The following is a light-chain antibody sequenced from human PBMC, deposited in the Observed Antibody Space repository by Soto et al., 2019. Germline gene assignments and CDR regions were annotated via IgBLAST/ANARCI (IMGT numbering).Light chain of an antibody. CDR2: GAS. CDR3: QQSYSTPRT. CDR1: QSISSN. V-gene: IGKV1-39*01. J-gene: IGKJ2*01. Sequence: DIQMTQSPYSLSASVGDRVTITCRASQSISSNLNCYQQKPGKAPKLLIYGASSLQSGVPSRFSASGSGTDFTLIISSLQTEDFATYYCQQSYSTPRTFGQGTKLEIK.